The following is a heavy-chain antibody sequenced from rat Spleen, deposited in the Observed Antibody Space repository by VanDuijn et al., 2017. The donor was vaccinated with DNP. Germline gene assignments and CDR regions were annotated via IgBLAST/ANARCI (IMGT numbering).Heavy chain of an antibody. J-gene: IGHJ2*01. CDR1: GFTFSSYW. CDR3: VRWGVDHFDQ. D-gene: IGHD1-12*02. Sequence: EVQLVETGGGLVQPGRSLKLSCVASGFTFSSYWMFWIRQAPGKGLEWVASINTDGGIIYYGDSVKGRFTISRDNARSTLYLQMNSLRSEDMATYYCVRWGVDHFDQWGQGVMVTVSS. V-gene: IGHV5-58*01. CDR2: INTDGGII.